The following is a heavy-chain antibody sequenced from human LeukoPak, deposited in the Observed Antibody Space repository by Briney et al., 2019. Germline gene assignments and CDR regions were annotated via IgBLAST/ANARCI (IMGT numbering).Heavy chain of an antibody. CDR3: ARGWGDPQSSAFDY. Sequence: GGSLRLSCAASGFTFSSYAMHWVRQAPGKGLEWVAVISYDGSNKYYADSVKGRFTISRDNSKNTLYLQMNSLRAEDTAVYYCARGWGDPQSSAFDYWGQGTLVTVSS. V-gene: IGHV3-30-3*01. D-gene: IGHD3-10*01. CDR2: ISYDGSNK. J-gene: IGHJ4*02. CDR1: GFTFSSYA.